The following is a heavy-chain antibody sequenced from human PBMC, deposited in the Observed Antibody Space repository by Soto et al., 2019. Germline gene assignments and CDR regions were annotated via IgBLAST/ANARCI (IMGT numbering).Heavy chain of an antibody. D-gene: IGHD6-6*01. CDR1: GGSISSYY. Sequence: XETLSLTCTVSGGSISSYYWSWIRRPPGMGLEWIGYIYYSGSTNYNPPLKSRVTISVDMSKNQFSLKLSSVTAADTAVYYCARDWAGIAGRSCYFHYYGMDVWGQGTTVTVSS. J-gene: IGHJ6*02. CDR3: ARDWAGIAGRSCYFHYYGMDV. V-gene: IGHV4-59*01. CDR2: IYYSGST.